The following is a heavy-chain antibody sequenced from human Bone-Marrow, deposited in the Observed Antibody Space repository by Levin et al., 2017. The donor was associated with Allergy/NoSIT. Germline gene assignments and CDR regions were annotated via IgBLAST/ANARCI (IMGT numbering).Heavy chain of an antibody. CDR1: GFTFSAYW. CDR2: IKQDGSEK. V-gene: IGHV3-7*01. CDR3: ARDRRYCSAGSCYSTHLDY. Sequence: ASVKVSCAASGFTFSAYWMTWVRQAPGKGLEWVANIKQDGSEKYYVDSVKGRFTISRDNAKKSLYLQMNSLRAEDTAVYYCARDRRYCSAGSCYSTHLDYWGQGTLVTVSS. D-gene: IGHD2-15*01. J-gene: IGHJ4*02.